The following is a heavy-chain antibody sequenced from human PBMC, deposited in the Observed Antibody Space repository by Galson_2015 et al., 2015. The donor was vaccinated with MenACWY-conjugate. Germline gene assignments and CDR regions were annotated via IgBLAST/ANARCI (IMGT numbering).Heavy chain of an antibody. CDR3: ASDWHCPSSGCYNCFGA. V-gene: IGHV1-18*01. CDR2: IGTNHGDRNYGDA. J-gene: IGHJ5*02. CDR1: GYTFSTYG. D-gene: IGHD3-22*01. Sequence: SVKVSCKASGYTFSTYGVSWVRQAPGQGLEWMAWIGTNHGDRNYGDANYAQKFRGRVTVTADTSTSTAYMELRSLRSDDTAVYYCASDWHCPSSGCYNCFGAWGQGTLGIVSS.